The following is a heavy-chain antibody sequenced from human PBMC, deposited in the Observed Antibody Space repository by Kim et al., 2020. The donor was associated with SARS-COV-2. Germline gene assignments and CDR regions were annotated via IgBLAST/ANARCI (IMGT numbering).Heavy chain of an antibody. CDR3: AREGTYYYDSGGYYFHY. J-gene: IGHJ4*02. D-gene: IGHD3-22*01. V-gene: IGHV4-61*02. CDR1: GGSISSGSYY. Sequence: SETLSLTCTVSGGSISSGSYYWSWIRQPAGKGLEWIGRIYTSGSTNYNPSLKSRVTISVDTSKNQFSLKLSSVTAADTAVYYCAREGTYYYDSGGYYFHYWGQGTLVTVSS. CDR2: IYTSGST.